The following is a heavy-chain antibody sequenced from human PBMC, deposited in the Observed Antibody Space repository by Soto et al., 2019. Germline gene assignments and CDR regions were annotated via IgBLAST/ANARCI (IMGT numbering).Heavy chain of an antibody. Sequence: GESLKISCKGSGYSFTSYWIGWVRQMPGKGLEWMGIIYPGDSDTRYSPSFQGQVTISADKSISTAYLQWSSLKASDTAMYYCARTVVPAAIYYYMDVWGKGTTVTVSS. CDR3: ARTVVPAAIYYYMDV. V-gene: IGHV5-51*01. CDR2: IYPGDSDT. D-gene: IGHD2-2*01. CDR1: GYSFTSYW. J-gene: IGHJ6*03.